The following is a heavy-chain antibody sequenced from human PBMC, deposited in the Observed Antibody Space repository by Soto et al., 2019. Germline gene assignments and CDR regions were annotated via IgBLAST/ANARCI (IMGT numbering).Heavy chain of an antibody. CDR3: ARNSAIVECFDY. CDR2: ISYDGSNK. Sequence: GGSLRLSCAASGFTFSSYAMHWVRQAPGKGLEWVAVISYDGSNKYYADSVKGRFTISRDNSKNTLYLQMNSLRAEDTAVYYCARNSAIVECFDYWGQGTLVTVSS. D-gene: IGHD3-22*01. CDR1: GFTFSSYA. V-gene: IGHV3-30*04. J-gene: IGHJ4*02.